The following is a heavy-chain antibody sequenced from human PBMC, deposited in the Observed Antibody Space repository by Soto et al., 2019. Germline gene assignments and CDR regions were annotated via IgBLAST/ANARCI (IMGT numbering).Heavy chain of an antibody. Sequence: QVPLVQSGDEVKKPGSSVKVSCKASGGTFSSYAISWVRQAPGQGLEWMGGIIPIFGTANYPQKFQGRVTITADESTSTAYMELSSLRSEDTAVYYCVSVGCSCSGQLCWGQGTLVTVSS. J-gene: IGHJ4*02. CDR1: GGTFSSYA. V-gene: IGHV1-69*01. CDR3: VSVGCSCSGQLC. CDR2: IIPIFGTA. D-gene: IGHD2-15*01.